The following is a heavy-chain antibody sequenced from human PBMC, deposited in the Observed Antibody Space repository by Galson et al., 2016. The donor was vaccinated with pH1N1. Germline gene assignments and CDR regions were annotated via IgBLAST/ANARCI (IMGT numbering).Heavy chain of an antibody. CDR1: GGSISRSN. CDR2: LYSSGTT. D-gene: IGHD5-24*01. Sequence: LTCAVSGGSISRSNWCWIRQSPVKGLEWLGYLYSSGTTTYNPSVASRVSISVDTPKNQFSLNLDFVTAADTAIYYCARHLHVSGFKAIDSWGQGVLVTVSS. CDR3: ARHLHVSGFKAIDS. V-gene: IGHV4-59*08. J-gene: IGHJ4*02.